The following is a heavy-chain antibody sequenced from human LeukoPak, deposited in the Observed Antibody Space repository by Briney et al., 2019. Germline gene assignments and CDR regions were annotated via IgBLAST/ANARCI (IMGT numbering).Heavy chain of an antibody. CDR3: ARGNNVLMVTGCFDY. V-gene: IGHV3-21*01. CDR1: GFTFSSYS. CDR2: ISSSSSYI. Sequence: GGSLRLSCAASGFTFSSYSMNGVRQAPGKGLEWVSYISSSSSYIYSADSVKGRFTISRDNAKNSLYLQMNSLRAEDTAVYYCARGNNVLMVTGCFDYWGQGTLVTVSS. D-gene: IGHD2-21*02. J-gene: IGHJ4*02.